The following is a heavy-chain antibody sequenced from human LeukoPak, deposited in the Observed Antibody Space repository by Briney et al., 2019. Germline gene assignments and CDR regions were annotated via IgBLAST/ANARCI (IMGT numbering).Heavy chain of an antibody. CDR1: GFTFSSYS. CDR3: ARDDCSSTSCLLFDY. V-gene: IGHV3-21*01. D-gene: IGHD2-2*01. Sequence: GGSLRLSCAASGFTFSSYSMNWVRQAPGKGLEWVSSISSSSSYIYYADSAKGRFTISRDNAKNSLYLQMNSLRAEDTAVYYCARDDCSSTSCLLFDYWGQGTLVTVSS. CDR2: ISSSSSYI. J-gene: IGHJ4*02.